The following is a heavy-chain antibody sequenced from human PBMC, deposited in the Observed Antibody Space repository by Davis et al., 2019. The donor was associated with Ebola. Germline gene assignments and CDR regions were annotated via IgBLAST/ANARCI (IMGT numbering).Heavy chain of an antibody. Sequence: GESLKISCKGSGYSFTSYWISWVRQAPGQRLEWMGWINAGNGNTKYSQKFQGRVTMTTDTSTSTDYMELRSLRSDDTAVYYCARDPLGYCSSTGCPEAFDIWGQGTMVTVSS. V-gene: IGHV1-18*04. CDR1: GYSFTSYW. J-gene: IGHJ3*02. CDR3: ARDPLGYCSSTGCPEAFDI. CDR2: INAGNGNT. D-gene: IGHD2-2*01.